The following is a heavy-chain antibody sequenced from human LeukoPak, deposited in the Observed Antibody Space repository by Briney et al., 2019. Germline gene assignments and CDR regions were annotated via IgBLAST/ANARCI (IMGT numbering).Heavy chain of an antibody. CDR1: GGSISSYY. CDR3: AKSSSSWHFDY. V-gene: IGHV4-59*01. J-gene: IGHJ4*02. D-gene: IGHD6-13*01. CDR2: IYYSGST. Sequence: SETLSLTCTVSGGSISSYYWSWIRQPPGKGLEWIGYIYYSGSTNYNPSLKSRVTILVDTSKNQFSLKLSSVTAADTAVYYCAKSSSSWHFDYWGQGTLVTVSS.